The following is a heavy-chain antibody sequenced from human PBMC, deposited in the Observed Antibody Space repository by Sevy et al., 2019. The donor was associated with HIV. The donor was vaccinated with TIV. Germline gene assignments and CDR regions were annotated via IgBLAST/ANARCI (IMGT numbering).Heavy chain of an antibody. CDR3: ASSMAQHLFDAFNI. D-gene: IGHD3-10*01. J-gene: IGHJ3*02. CDR1: GYTFISYY. V-gene: IGHV1-46*01. Sequence: ASVKVSCKASGYTFISYYMHWVRQPPGQGLEWMGVINPNGPSTSYAQKFQGRVTMTRDTSTSTVYMELSSLRSEDTAVYYCASSMAQHLFDAFNIWGQGTMVTVSS. CDR2: INPNGPST.